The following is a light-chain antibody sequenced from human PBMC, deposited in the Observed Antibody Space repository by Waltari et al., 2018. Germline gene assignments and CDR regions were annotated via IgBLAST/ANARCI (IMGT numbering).Light chain of an antibody. V-gene: IGLV2-8*01. CDR3: SSYAGSNPLVV. CDR2: EVS. CDR1: SSDFGGYNY. Sequence: QSALTQPPSASGSPGHSVTISCTGTSSDFGGYNYSSWYQQHPGKAPKLMIYEVSKRPSGVPDRFSGSKSGNTASLTVSGLQAEDEADYYCSSYAGSNPLVVFGGGTKLTVL. J-gene: IGLJ2*01.